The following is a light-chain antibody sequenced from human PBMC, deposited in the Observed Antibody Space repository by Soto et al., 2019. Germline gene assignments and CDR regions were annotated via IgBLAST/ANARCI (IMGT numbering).Light chain of an antibody. J-gene: IGLJ1*01. CDR2: DAS. V-gene: IGLV2-14*03. CDR1: SSDVGGYNY. CDR3: SSYTSSSTRV. Sequence: QSVLTQPASVSGSLGQSITISCTGTSSDVGGYNYVSWYQQHPGKAPKLMIYDASNRPSGVSNRFSGSKSGNTASLTISGLQTEDEADYYCSSYTSSSTRVFGTGTKVTVL.